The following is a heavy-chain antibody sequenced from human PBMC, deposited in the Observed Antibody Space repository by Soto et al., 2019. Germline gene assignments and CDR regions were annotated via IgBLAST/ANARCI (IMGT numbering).Heavy chain of an antibody. CDR3: VKERYAQLWLEDYGMDV. J-gene: IGHJ6*02. Sequence: QVQLVESGGGVVQPGRSLRLSCAASGFTFSSYGIHWVRQAPGKGLEWVALISHDGTDKYYADSVKGRFTISRDNFKNTLYLQMSSLRPEYTAVYYCVKERYAQLWLEDYGMDVWGQGTTVTV. CDR1: GFTFSSYG. CDR2: ISHDGTDK. D-gene: IGHD5-18*01. V-gene: IGHV3-30*18.